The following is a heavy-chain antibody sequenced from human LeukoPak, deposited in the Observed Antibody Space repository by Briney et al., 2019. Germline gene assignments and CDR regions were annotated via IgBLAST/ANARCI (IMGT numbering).Heavy chain of an antibody. Sequence: GGSLRLSCAASGFTFSSYWMHWVRQAPGKGLVWVSRINSDGSSTSYADSVRGRFTISRDNAKNTLYLQMNSLRAEDTAVYYCARTYDFWSGSDAFDIWGQGTMVTVSS. CDR1: GFTFSSYW. J-gene: IGHJ3*02. V-gene: IGHV3-74*01. D-gene: IGHD3-3*01. CDR2: INSDGSST. CDR3: ARTYDFWSGSDAFDI.